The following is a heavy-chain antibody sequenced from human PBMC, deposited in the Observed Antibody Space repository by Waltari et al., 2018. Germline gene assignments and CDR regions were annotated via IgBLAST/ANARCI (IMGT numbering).Heavy chain of an antibody. J-gene: IGHJ4*02. D-gene: IGHD4-17*01. CDR3: TREDYGGKDY. Sequence: EVQLAESGGGLVQPGESLRLSCAASGFTLSPYWMHWVRQGPGKGLVWVSRINTDGSTINYADSVKGRFTISRDNAKNTLYLQMNSLRAEDTAVYYCTREDYGGKDYWGQGTLVTVSS. CDR2: INTDGSTI. CDR1: GFTLSPYW. V-gene: IGHV3-74*01.